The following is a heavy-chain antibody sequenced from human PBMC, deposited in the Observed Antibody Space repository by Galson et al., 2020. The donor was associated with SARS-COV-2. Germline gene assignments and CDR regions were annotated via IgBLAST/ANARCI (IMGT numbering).Heavy chain of an antibody. D-gene: IGHD5-12*01. CDR1: GGSISSGDYY. J-gene: IGHJ4*02. Sequence: SETLSLTCTVSGGSISSGDYYWTWIRQSPGKGLDWIGHIYDSGYTYDNPSLRGRITMSLDTSKNQLSLMLHAVTAADTAVYFCASTAPYGGNLFDYWGRGTLVTVSS. CDR3: ASTAPYGGNLFDY. V-gene: IGHV4-30-4*01. CDR2: IYDSGYT.